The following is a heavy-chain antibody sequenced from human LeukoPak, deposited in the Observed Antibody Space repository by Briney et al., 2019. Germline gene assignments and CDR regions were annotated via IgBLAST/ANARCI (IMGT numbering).Heavy chain of an antibody. CDR2: VRSKAYGGTT. V-gene: IGHV3-49*04. CDR3: TLGRSGVAIFGVGLAFDI. J-gene: IGHJ3*02. Sequence: GGSLRLLCPPSGFTFGVYAMSWVRQVPGRGLEWVGVVRSKAYGGTTEYAASVKGRFTISRYDSKSIVYLQMNSLKTEDTAVYYCTLGRSGVAIFGVGLAFDIWGQGTMVTVSS. CDR1: GFTFGVYA. D-gene: IGHD3-3*01.